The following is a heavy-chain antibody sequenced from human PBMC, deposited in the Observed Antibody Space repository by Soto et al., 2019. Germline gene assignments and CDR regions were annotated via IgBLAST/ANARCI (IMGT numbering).Heavy chain of an antibody. Sequence: SETLSLTCTVSGGSIRSYYWSWIRQPPGKGLEWIGYIYYSGSTNYNPSLKSRVTISVDTSKNQFSLKLSSVTAADTAVYYCAGLYYGDYLVYYYMDVWGKGTTVTVS. CDR2: IYYSGST. J-gene: IGHJ6*03. V-gene: IGHV4-59*08. CDR1: GGSIRSYY. D-gene: IGHD4-17*01. CDR3: AGLYYGDYLVYYYMDV.